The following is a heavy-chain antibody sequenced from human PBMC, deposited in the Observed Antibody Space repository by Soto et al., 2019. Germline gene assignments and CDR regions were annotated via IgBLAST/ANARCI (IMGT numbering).Heavy chain of an antibody. V-gene: IGHV4-34*01. J-gene: IGHJ4*02. CDR2: IKHSGST. Sequence: SETLSLTCAVYGGSFSGYFWTWVRQPPGKGREWIGEIKHSGSTIYNPSFKSRVTISYDASRAHFSLNLRSVTAADTAVFYCARREGAYRDAALDFWGQGTLVSVAS. D-gene: IGHD1-1*01. CDR3: ARREGAYRDAALDF. CDR1: GGSFSGYF.